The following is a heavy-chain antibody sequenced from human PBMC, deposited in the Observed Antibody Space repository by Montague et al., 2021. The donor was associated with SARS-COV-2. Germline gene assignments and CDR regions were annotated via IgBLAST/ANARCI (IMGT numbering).Heavy chain of an antibody. CDR1: GDSVSSTSAS. J-gene: IGHJ3*01. CDR2: TYYRSWWRS. D-gene: IGHD3-3*02. V-gene: IGHV6-1*01. CDR3: ASAFYVDHWAFDV. Sequence: CAISGDSVSSTSASWNWIRQSPSRGLEWLGRTYYRSWWRSQYPGSLESRITISGDTSKNQLSLQLNSVTPEDTAVYYCASAFYVDHWAFDVWGQGTMVTGSS.